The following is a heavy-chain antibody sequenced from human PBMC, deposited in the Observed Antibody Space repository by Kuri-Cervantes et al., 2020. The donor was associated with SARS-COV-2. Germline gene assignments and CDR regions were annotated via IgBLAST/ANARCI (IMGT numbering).Heavy chain of an antibody. Sequence: ASVKVSCKASGGTFSSYTISWVRQAPGQGLEWMGWINPNSGGTNYAQKFQGRVTMTRDTSISTAYMELSRLRSDDTAVYYCARQSIVVVPANWFDPWGQGTLVTVSS. J-gene: IGHJ5*02. CDR1: GGTFSSYT. CDR3: ARQSIVVVPANWFDP. V-gene: IGHV1-2*02. D-gene: IGHD2-2*01. CDR2: INPNSGGT.